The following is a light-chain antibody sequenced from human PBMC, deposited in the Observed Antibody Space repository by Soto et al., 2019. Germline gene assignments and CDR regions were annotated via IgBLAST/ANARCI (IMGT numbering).Light chain of an antibody. CDR2: GAS. Sequence: ERVMTQYPATLSVSPGERATLSCRASQSISSNLAWYQQKPGQAPRLLIYGASTRAKGIPARFSGSGSGTEFTLTISSLQSEDFAVYYCQRYNNWPPWTFGQGTKVDIK. J-gene: IGKJ1*01. V-gene: IGKV3-15*01. CDR3: QRYNNWPPWT. CDR1: QSISSN.